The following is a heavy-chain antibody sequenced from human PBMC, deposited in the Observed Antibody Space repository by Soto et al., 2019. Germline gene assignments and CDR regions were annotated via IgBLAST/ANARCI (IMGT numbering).Heavy chain of an antibody. Sequence: EVQLLESGGGLVQPGGSLRLSCAASGFRLSDSAVSWVRQAPGKGLEWVSSLTVTGDSAFYSDSVKGRFTISRDISKSTLDLQMNSLRAEDTAVYYCAKNGCSYPACYPYYYYVDVWGRGTTVTVSS. V-gene: IGHV3-23*01. CDR2: LTVTGDSA. D-gene: IGHD2-15*01. CDR1: GFRLSDSA. CDR3: AKNGCSYPACYPYYYYVDV. J-gene: IGHJ6*03.